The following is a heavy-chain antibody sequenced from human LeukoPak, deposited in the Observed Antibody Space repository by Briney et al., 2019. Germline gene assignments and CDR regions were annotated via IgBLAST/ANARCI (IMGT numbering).Heavy chain of an antibody. Sequence: SETLCLTCANYGGSFSVYYWSTIREQPGKGLEWLVAINHGESTNYNPALTSRVSISVDTSKNQFSLKLGSVTAADTAVYYCATHRDGYKSIDYWGQGTLVTVSS. CDR2: INHGEST. V-gene: IGHV4-34*01. J-gene: IGHJ4*02. CDR3: ATHRDGYKSIDY. CDR1: GGSFSVYY. D-gene: IGHD5-24*01.